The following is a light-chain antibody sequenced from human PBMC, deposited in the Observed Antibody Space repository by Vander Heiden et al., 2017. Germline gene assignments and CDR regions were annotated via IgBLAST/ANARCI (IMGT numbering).Light chain of an antibody. CDR2: KVN. CDR1: GLPTQY. J-gene: IGLJ2*01. CDR3: QSEDNRNYYRI. V-gene: IGLV3-25*02. Sequence: SYDLPQPPSVSVSPGQTARHTCSGAGLPTQYSHWYQQKPGQAPVMVIKKVNKRPSGIPERFSGASAGTTVTVTSRGVEAEEEADYYCQSEDNRNYYRIVGGGTKLTVL.